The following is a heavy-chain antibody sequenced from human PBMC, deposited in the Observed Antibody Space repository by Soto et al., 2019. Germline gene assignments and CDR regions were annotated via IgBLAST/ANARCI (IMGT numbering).Heavy chain of an antibody. CDR3: AKDVAPRIAVAGGYFDY. CDR2: ISYDGSNK. V-gene: IGHV3-30*18. CDR1: GFTFSSYG. J-gene: IGHJ4*02. Sequence: QVQLVESGGGVVQPGRSLRLSCAASGFTFSSYGMHWVRQAPGKGLEWVAVISYDGSNKYYADSVKGRFTISRDNSKNKLYLQINSLRAENTAVYYCAKDVAPRIAVAGGYFDYWGQGTLVTVSS. D-gene: IGHD6-13*01.